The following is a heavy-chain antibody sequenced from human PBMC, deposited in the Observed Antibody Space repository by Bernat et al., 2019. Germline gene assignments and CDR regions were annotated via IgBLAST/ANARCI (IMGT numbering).Heavy chain of an antibody. V-gene: IGHV3-23*01. CDR1: GFTFGNYV. D-gene: IGHD4/OR15-4a*01. J-gene: IGHJ4*02. Sequence: EVQVLESGGGLVQPGGSLRLSCTASGFTFGNYVLRWVRQAPEKGLEWVSSISGFGDNTYYADSVKGRFTISRDNSKNTLYLQMNGLRAEDTAVYYCTRVPRRTMETVETDYWGQGTLVTVSS. CDR2: ISGFGDNT. CDR3: TRVPRRTMETVETDY.